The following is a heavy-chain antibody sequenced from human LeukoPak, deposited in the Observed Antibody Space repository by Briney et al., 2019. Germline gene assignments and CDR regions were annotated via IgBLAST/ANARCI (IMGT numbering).Heavy chain of an antibody. Sequence: PGGSLRLSCAASGFTVSSNYMSWVRQAPGKGLEWVSVIYSGGSTYYADSVKGRFTISRDNSKNTLYLQMNSLRAEDTAVYCCARLDFDWLLFDYWGQGTLVTVSS. J-gene: IGHJ4*02. CDR2: IYSGGST. D-gene: IGHD3-9*01. CDR3: ARLDFDWLLFDY. CDR1: GFTVSSNY. V-gene: IGHV3-66*04.